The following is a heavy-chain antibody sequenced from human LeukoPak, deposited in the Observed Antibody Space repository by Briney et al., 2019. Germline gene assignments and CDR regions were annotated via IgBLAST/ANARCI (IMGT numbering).Heavy chain of an antibody. Sequence: ASVKVSFKASGYTFTSYGISWVRQAPGQGLEWMGWISAYNGNTNYAQKLQGRVTMTTDTSTSTAYMELRSLRSDDTAVYYCARSNTINYYYYGMDVWGQGTTVTVSS. CDR2: ISAYNGNT. J-gene: IGHJ6*02. CDR3: ARSNTINYYYYGMDV. CDR1: GYTFTSYG. V-gene: IGHV1-18*01. D-gene: IGHD3-9*01.